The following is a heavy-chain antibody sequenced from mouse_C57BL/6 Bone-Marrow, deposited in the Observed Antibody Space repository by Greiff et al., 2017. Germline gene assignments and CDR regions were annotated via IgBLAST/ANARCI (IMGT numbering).Heavy chain of an antibody. CDR3: AKNDYGSFYAMDD. CDR1: GFSLTSYG. J-gene: IGHJ4*01. D-gene: IGHD1-1*01. CDR2: IWSGGST. V-gene: IGHV2-5*01. Sequence: QVQLQQSGPGLVQPSQSLSITCTVSGFSLTSYGVHWVRQSPGQGLEWLGVIWSGGSTDYNAAFMSRLSITKDNSKSQVFFKMNSLQADDTAIYYCAKNDYGSFYAMDDWGQGTSVTVSS.